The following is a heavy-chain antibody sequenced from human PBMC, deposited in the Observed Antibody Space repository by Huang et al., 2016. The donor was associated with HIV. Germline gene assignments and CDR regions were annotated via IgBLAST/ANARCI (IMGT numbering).Heavy chain of an antibody. CDR3: ARGDYYDSSGYHPGYFDY. Sequence: VQLMESGGGVVQPGGSLRLSCAASGFILSNYGMHWVRQAPGKGLEWVASIRNDVYKKYYGDSVKGRFTIGRDNSKNTLFVQMSSLRTEDTAVYYCARGDYYDSSGYHPGYFDYWGQGTLVTVSS. V-gene: IGHV3-30*02. J-gene: IGHJ4*02. CDR1: GFILSNYG. D-gene: IGHD3-22*01. CDR2: IRNDVYKK.